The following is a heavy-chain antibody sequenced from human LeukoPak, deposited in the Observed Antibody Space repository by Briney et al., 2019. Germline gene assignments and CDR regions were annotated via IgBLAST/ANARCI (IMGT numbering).Heavy chain of an antibody. Sequence: ASVTVSFKASGYTFTGYYMHWVRQAPGQGLEWMGWINPNSGGTNYAQRFQGRVTMTRDTSISTDYMELSRLRSDDTAVYYCARAFATGYFDYWGQGTLVTVSS. J-gene: IGHJ4*02. CDR1: GYTFTGYY. V-gene: IGHV1-2*02. CDR3: ARAFATGYFDY. CDR2: INPNSGGT.